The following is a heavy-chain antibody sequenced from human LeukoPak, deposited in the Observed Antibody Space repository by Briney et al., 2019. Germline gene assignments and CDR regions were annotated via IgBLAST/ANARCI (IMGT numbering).Heavy chain of an antibody. J-gene: IGHJ4*02. Sequence: ASVKVPCKASGYTFTSYDINWVRQATGQGLEWMGWMNPNSGNTGYAQKFQGRVTITRNTSISTAYMELSSLRSEDTAVYYCARAFRDGYKLSYWGQGTLVTVSS. CDR3: ARAFRDGYKLSY. CDR1: GYTFTSYD. D-gene: IGHD5-24*01. V-gene: IGHV1-8*03. CDR2: MNPNSGNT.